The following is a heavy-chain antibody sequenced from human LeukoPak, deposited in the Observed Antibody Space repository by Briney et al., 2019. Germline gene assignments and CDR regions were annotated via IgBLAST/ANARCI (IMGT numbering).Heavy chain of an antibody. J-gene: IGHJ6*03. CDR1: GYTFTGYY. D-gene: IGHD6-19*01. CDR3: ARNIAVAGQYYYMDV. CDR2: INPNSGGT. V-gene: IGHV1-2*02. Sequence: GASVKVSCKASGYTFTGYYMHWVRQAPGQGLEWMGWINPNSGGTNYAQKFQGRVTMTRDTSISTAYMELSRLRSDDTAVYYCARNIAVAGQYYYMDVWGKGTTVTVSS.